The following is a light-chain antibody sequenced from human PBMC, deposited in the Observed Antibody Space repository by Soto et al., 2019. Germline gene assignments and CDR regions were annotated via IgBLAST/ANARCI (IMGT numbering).Light chain of an antibody. Sequence: DIEMTQSPYSLPVTPGETASISCRSSQSLLHSNGYNYLDWYLKTPEQSPQLLIYLGSNRASGVPDRFSGSGYGTDFTLKISRVEAEDVGVYYCMQALKSLSFGGGTKVEIK. CDR1: QSLLHSNGYNY. CDR2: LGS. V-gene: IGKV2-28*01. CDR3: MQALKSLS. J-gene: IGKJ4*01.